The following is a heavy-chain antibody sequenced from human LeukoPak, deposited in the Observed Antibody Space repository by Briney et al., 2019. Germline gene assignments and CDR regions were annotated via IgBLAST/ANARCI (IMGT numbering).Heavy chain of an antibody. D-gene: IGHD6-19*01. CDR2: IKQDGSEK. CDR3: ARVFPYSSGWYDPGYYYGMDV. V-gene: IGHV3-7*01. CDR1: GFTFSSYW. Sequence: GGSLRLSCAASGFTFSSYWMSWVRQAPGKGLEWVANIKQDGSEKYYADSVKGRFTISRDNSKNTLYLQMNSLRAEDTAVYYCARVFPYSSGWYDPGYYYGMDVWGQGTTVTVSS. J-gene: IGHJ6*02.